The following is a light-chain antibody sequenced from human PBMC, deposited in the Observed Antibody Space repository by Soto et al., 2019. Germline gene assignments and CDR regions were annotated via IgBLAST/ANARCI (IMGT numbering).Light chain of an antibody. V-gene: IGLV2-14*01. J-gene: IGLJ2*01. CDR2: EVS. Sequence: QSALTQPASVSGSHGQSITISCTGTSNDVGGYNYVSWYQQHPGKAPKLLIFEVSNRPSGVSNRFSGSKSVNTASLTISGLQAEDEADYFCISYTTSRTLVFGGGTKFTVL. CDR3: ISYTTSRTLV. CDR1: SNDVGGYNY.